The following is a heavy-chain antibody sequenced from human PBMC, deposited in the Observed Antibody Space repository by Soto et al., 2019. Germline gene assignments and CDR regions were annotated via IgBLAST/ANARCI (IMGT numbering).Heavy chain of an antibody. CDR3: ARLSQEDFWSGYYYYYGMDG. D-gene: IGHD3-3*01. CDR1: GYTFPSYD. CDR2: MNPNSGNT. V-gene: IGHV1-8*01. Sequence: ASVKLSCKASGYTFPSYDINWVRQATGQGLEWMGWMNPNSGNTGYAQKFQGRVTMTRNTSISTAYMELSSLRSEDTAVYYCARLSQEDFWSGYYYYYGMDGWGQGTTVTVSS. J-gene: IGHJ6*02.